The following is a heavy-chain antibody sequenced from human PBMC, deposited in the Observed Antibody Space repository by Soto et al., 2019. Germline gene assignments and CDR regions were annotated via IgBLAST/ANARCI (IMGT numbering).Heavy chain of an antibody. CDR2: IWYDGSNK. D-gene: IGHD1-1*01. V-gene: IGHV3-33*01. J-gene: IGHJ4*02. CDR1: GFTFSDFG. CDR3: ARQSLGNIRLRGFDY. Sequence: QVQLVESGGGVVQPGRSLRLSCAASGFTFSDFGMHWVRQAPGKGLEWVAVIWYDGSNKYYVDSVKGRFTISRDNSXNTLYLQMNSLRPEDTAVYYCARQSLGNIRLRGFDYWGQGTLVTVSS.